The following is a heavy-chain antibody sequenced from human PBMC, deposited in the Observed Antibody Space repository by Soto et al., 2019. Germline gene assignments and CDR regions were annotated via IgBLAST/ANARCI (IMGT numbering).Heavy chain of an antibody. J-gene: IGHJ3*02. V-gene: IGHV1-8*01. CDR2: MNPNSGNT. CDR3: ARASQYSSGWYVYDAFDI. Sequence: ASVKVSCKASGYTFTSYDINWVRQATGQGLEWIGWMNPNSGNTGYAQKIQGRVTMTRNTSISTAYMELSSLRSEDTAVYYCARASQYSSGWYVYDAFDIWGQGTMVTASS. D-gene: IGHD6-19*01. CDR1: GYTFTSYD.